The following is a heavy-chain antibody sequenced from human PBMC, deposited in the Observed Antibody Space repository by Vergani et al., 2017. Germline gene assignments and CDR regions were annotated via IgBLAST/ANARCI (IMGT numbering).Heavy chain of an antibody. CDR3: ARTRGYSSGWYSGSGSLNWFDP. CDR2: IKQDGSEK. CDR1: GFTFSSYA. Sequence: VQLVESGGGVVQPGRSLRLSCAASGFTFSSYAMHWVRQAPGKGLEWVANIKQDGSEKYYVDSVKGRFTISRDNAKNSLYLQMNSLRAEDTAVYYCARTRGYSSGWYSGSGSLNWFDPWGQGTLVTVSS. V-gene: IGHV3-7*01. J-gene: IGHJ5*02. D-gene: IGHD6-19*01.